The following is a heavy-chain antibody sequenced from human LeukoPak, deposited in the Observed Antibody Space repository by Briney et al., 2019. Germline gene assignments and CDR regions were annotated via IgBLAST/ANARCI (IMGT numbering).Heavy chain of an antibody. V-gene: IGHV1-8*03. CDR2: MNPNSGNT. CDR1: GYTFTSYD. J-gene: IGHJ3*02. D-gene: IGHD3-10*01. Sequence: ASVKVSCKASGYTFTSYDINWVRQATGQGLEWMGWMNPNSGNTGYAQKFQGRVTITRNTSISTAYMELSSLRSEDTAVYYCATGRFGELLSAFDIWGQGTMVTVSS. CDR3: ATGRFGELLSAFDI.